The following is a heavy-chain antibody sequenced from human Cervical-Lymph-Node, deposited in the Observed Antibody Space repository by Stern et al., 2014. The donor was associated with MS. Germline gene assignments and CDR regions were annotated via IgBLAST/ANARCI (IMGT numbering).Heavy chain of an antibody. CDR3: TREDCSGGSCRGMDV. CDR1: RFSISDHA. D-gene: IGHD2-15*01. Sequence: VQLEESGGDVVQPGRSLRLSCAASRFSISDHAMHWVRQAPGKGLEWVASISYDGSSKRYADSVKGRFTISRDNLKNTVYVQMNSLRAEDTAVYYCTREDCSGGSCRGMDVWGQGTTVTVSS. CDR2: ISYDGSSK. J-gene: IGHJ6*02. V-gene: IGHV3-30-3*01.